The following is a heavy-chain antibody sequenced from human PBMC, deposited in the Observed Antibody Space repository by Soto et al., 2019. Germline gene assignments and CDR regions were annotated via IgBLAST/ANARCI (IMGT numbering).Heavy chain of an antibody. V-gene: IGHV4-30-4*01. J-gene: IGHJ3*02. CDR2: IYYSGST. CDR3: ASDGCRGGSCYGAFDI. D-gene: IGHD2-15*01. Sequence: SETLSLTCTVSGGSISSGDYYWSWIRQPPGKGLEWIGYIYYSGSTYYNPSLKSRVTISVDTSKNQFSLKVSSVTAADTAVYYCASDGCRGGSCYGAFDIWGRGTMVTVSS. CDR1: GGSISSGDYY.